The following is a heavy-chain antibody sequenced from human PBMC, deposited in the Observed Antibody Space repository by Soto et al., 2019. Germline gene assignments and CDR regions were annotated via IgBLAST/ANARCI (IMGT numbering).Heavy chain of an antibody. V-gene: IGHV4-59*01. J-gene: IGHJ4*02. D-gene: IGHD6-19*01. CDR3: ARDGDRSGWYGIFDY. Sequence: PSETLSLTCTVSGGSISSYYWSWIRQPPGKGLEWIGYIYYSGSTNYNPSLKSRVTISVDTSKNQFSLKLSSVTAADTAVYYCARDGDRSGWYGIFDYWGQGTLVTVSS. CDR1: GGSISSYY. CDR2: IYYSGST.